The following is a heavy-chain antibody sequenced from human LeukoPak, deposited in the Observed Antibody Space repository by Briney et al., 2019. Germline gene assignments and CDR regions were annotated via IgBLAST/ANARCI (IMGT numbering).Heavy chain of an antibody. V-gene: IGHV1-46*01. J-gene: IGHJ6*02. CDR3: ARVMYSCSSTSCSNYYYYGMDV. Sequence: ASVKVSCKASGYTFTSYYMHWVRQAPGQGLEWMGIINPSGGSTSYAQKFQGRVTMTRDTSTSTVYMELSSLRSDDTAVYYCARVMYSCSSTSCSNYYYYGMDVWGQGTTVTVSS. D-gene: IGHD2-2*01. CDR2: INPSGGST. CDR1: GYTFTSYY.